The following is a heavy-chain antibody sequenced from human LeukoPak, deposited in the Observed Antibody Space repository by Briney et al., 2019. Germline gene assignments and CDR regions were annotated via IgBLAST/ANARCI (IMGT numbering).Heavy chain of an antibody. CDR3: TSGVYSYGLPDY. CDR1: GFIFSSYS. V-gene: IGHV3-21*01. Sequence: GGSLRLSCAASGFIFSSYSMNWVRQAPGKGLEWVSSISNSNSYIYYADSVKGRFTISRDNAKNSLYLQMNSLRAEDTAMYYCTSGVYSYGLPDYWGQGTLVTVSS. J-gene: IGHJ4*02. CDR2: ISNSNSYI. D-gene: IGHD5-18*01.